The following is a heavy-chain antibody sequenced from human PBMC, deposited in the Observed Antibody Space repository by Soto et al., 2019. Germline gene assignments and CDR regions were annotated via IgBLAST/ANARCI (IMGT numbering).Heavy chain of an antibody. CDR1: GFSCSDHY. V-gene: IGHV3-72*01. Sequence: GGSLRLSCAASGFSCSDHYMDWVRQAPGKGLEWVARTRNKANRYTTEYAASVKGRFTISRDDSKNSLYLQMSSLQTEDTAVYYCGRVGDYNFWSGPDYWGQGTLVTVSS. D-gene: IGHD3-3*01. CDR3: GRVGDYNFWSGPDY. J-gene: IGHJ4*02. CDR2: TRNKANRYTT.